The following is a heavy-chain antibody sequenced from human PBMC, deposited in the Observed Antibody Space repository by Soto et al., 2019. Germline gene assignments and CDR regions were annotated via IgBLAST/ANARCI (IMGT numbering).Heavy chain of an antibody. V-gene: IGHV5-51*01. J-gene: IGHJ4*02. Sequence: GESLKISCKGSGYTFTSLWIAWVRQMPGKGLEWMGIIYPGDSDARYSPSFQGQVTMSVDKSISTAYLQWSSLKASDTGMYYCARRYGRHIDYWGQGTLVTVSS. CDR3: ARRYGRHIDY. CDR2: IYPGDSDA. CDR1: GYTFTSLW. D-gene: IGHD4-17*01.